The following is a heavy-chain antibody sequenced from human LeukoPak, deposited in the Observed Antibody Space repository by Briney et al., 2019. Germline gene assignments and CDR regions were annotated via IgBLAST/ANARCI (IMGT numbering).Heavy chain of an antibody. Sequence: GSLRLSCAASGFTFSRFWMSWVRKAPGKGLEWVANIKQDGSEKYYVDSVKGRFTISRDNAKNSLYLQMNSLRAEDTAVFYCARDGTYTDYDPDFDIWGQGTLVTVFS. V-gene: IGHV3-7*04. CDR2: IKQDGSEK. CDR3: ARDGTYTDYDPDFDI. J-gene: IGHJ4*02. CDR1: GFTFSRFW. D-gene: IGHD5-12*01.